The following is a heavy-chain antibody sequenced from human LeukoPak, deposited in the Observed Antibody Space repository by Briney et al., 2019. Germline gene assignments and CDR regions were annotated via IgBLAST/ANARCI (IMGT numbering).Heavy chain of an antibody. CDR1: GFTFSNAW. D-gene: IGHD4-17*01. J-gene: IGHJ4*02. CDR2: IKSKTDGGTT. Sequence: GGSLRLSCAASGFTFSNAWMNWVRQAPGKGLEWVGRIKSKTDGGTTGYAAPVKGRFTISRDDSKNTLYLQMNSLKTEDTAVYYCTTDPGDDYGDYGGYFDYWGQGTLVTVSA. V-gene: IGHV3-15*07. CDR3: TTDPGDDYGDYGGYFDY.